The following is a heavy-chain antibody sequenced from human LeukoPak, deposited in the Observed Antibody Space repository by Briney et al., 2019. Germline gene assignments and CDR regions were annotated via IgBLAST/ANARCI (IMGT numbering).Heavy chain of an antibody. Sequence: SETLSLTCTVSGYSISSGYFWGWIRQPPGKGLEWIGSIYHSGSTSYNPSLKSRVTISVDTSKNQFSLKLSSVTAADTAVYYCARLGTMVRGGYYYYMDVWGKGTTVTISS. CDR3: ARLGTMVRGGYYYYMDV. CDR1: GYSISSGYF. D-gene: IGHD3-10*01. CDR2: IYHSGST. V-gene: IGHV4-38-2*02. J-gene: IGHJ6*03.